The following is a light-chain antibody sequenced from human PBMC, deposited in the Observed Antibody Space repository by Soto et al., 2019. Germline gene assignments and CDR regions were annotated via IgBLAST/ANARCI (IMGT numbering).Light chain of an antibody. J-gene: IGLJ3*02. CDR2: EVN. V-gene: IGLV2-8*01. CDR3: SSYAGTNFWV. CDR1: SRDVGGHNY. Sequence: QSALTQPPSASGSPGQSVTISCTGTSRDVGGHNYVSWYQQHPGKAPKVMIYEVNKRPSGVPDRFSGSKSGNTASLTVSGLQAEDEADYYCSSYAGTNFWVFGGGTKVTVL.